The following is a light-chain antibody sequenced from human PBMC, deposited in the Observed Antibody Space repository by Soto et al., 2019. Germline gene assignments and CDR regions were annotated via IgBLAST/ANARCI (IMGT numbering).Light chain of an antibody. V-gene: IGKV3-15*01. J-gene: IGKJ5*01. Sequence: EIVMTQSAATLXVSXGERATHTXXASQSVSSNLAWYQQKPGQAPRLLIYGASTRATGIPARFSGSGSGTEFTLTITRLEPEDFAVYYCQQRSNWPPTFGQGTRLEI. CDR1: QSVSSN. CDR2: GAS. CDR3: QQRSNWPPT.